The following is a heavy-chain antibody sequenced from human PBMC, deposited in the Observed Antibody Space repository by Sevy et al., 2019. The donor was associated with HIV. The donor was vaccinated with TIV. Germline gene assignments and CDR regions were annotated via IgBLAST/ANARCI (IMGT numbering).Heavy chain of an antibody. D-gene: IGHD6-6*01. CDR3: ARVSGIAARIWFDP. Sequence: ASVKVSCKASVYTFTSYGISWVRQAPGQGLEWMGWISAYNGNTNYAQKLQGRVTMTTDTSTSTAYMELMSLRSDDTAVYYCARVSGIAARIWFDPWGQGTLVTVSS. J-gene: IGHJ5*02. CDR2: ISAYNGNT. V-gene: IGHV1-18*01. CDR1: VYTFTSYG.